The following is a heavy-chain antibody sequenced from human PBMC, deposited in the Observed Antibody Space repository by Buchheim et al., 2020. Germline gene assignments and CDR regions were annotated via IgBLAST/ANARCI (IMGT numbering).Heavy chain of an antibody. Sequence: QVQLVQSGAEVKKPGSSVKVSCKASGGTFSSYTISWVRQAPGQGLEWMGRIIPILGIANYAQKFQGRVTITADKSTSTAYMELSSLRSEDTAVYYCARRVGYCSSTSCYTGGWFDPWGQGTL. J-gene: IGHJ5*02. CDR2: IIPILGIA. D-gene: IGHD2-2*02. V-gene: IGHV1-69*02. CDR3: ARRVGYCSSTSCYTGGWFDP. CDR1: GGTFSSYT.